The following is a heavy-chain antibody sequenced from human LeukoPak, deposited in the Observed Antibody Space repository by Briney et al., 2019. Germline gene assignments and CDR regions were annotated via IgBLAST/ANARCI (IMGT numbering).Heavy chain of an antibody. D-gene: IGHD1-26*01. V-gene: IGHV3-53*01. Sequence: GGSLRLSCAASGFTVSGDYMSWVRQAPGKGLEWVSVIYSGGSTYYADSVKGRFTISRDNSKNTLYLQMSSLRAEDTAVYYCARDIYGGAKGYWGQGTLVTVSS. CDR3: ARDIYGGAKGY. CDR1: GFTVSGDY. CDR2: IYSGGST. J-gene: IGHJ4*02.